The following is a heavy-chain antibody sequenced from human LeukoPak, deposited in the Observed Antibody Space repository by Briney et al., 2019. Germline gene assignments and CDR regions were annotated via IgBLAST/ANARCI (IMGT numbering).Heavy chain of an antibody. D-gene: IGHD3-10*01. CDR3: ARDLNYYGSGSYSNWFDP. CDR1: GFTFSEFY. Sequence: PGRSLRLSCAASGFTFSEFYMSWIRQAPGKGLEWLSYISSSGSTIYYADSVKGRFTISRDNARSSLYLQMNSLRAEDTAVYYCARDLNYYGSGSYSNWFDPWGQGTLVTVSS. CDR2: ISSSGSTI. V-gene: IGHV3-11*01. J-gene: IGHJ5*02.